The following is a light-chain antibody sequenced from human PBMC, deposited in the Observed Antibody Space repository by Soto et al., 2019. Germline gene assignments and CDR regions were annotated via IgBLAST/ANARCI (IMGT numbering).Light chain of an antibody. Sequence: EIVMTQSPATLSVSPGERATLSCRASQRVGSNLAWYQQKPGQAPRLLIYGASTRATGIPARFSGSGSGTEFTLTISSLQSEDFPIYFCQQYNNWPPDRTFGQGTKVEIK. J-gene: IGKJ1*01. CDR3: QQYNNWPPDRT. V-gene: IGKV3-15*01. CDR2: GAS. CDR1: QRVGSN.